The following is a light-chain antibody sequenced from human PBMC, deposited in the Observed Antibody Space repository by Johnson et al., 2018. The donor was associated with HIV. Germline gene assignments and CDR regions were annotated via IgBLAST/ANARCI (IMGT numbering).Light chain of an antibody. V-gene: IGLV1-51*01. CDR1: SSNIGNNY. J-gene: IGLJ1*01. Sequence: QSVLTQPPSVSAAPGQKVTISCSGSSSNIGNNYVSWYQQLPGTAPKLLIYDNNKRPSGIPDRFSGSKSGTSATLGITGLQTGDEADYDCGTWDSSLSASYFFGTGTKVTVL. CDR3: GTWDSSLSASYF. CDR2: DNN.